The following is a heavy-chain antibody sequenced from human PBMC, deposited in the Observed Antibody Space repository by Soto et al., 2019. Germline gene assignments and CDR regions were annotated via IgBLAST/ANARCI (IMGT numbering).Heavy chain of an antibody. D-gene: IGHD6-19*01. J-gene: IGHJ4*02. Sequence: GGSLRLSCAASGFTFSSSWMSWVRQAPGKGMECVANINQDESEKYYWHTVKGRFTISRDNAKNSLYLQMNSLRAEDTAVYYCARDEIAVAATFDYWGQGTLVTVSS. CDR1: GFTFSSSW. CDR3: ARDEIAVAATFDY. CDR2: INQDESEK. V-gene: IGHV3-7*03.